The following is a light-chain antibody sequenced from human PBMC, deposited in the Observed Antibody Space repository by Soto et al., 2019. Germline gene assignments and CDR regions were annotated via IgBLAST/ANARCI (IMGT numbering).Light chain of an antibody. J-gene: IGLJ1*01. CDR1: SSNIGNNI. CDR2: STN. V-gene: IGLV1-44*01. Sequence: QSVLTQPPSASGTPGQRVTISCSGSSSNIGNNIVNWYQQLPGSAPKLLIHSTNQRPSGVPDRFSGSKAGTSASLAISGLQSEDEAEYHCAAWDDSLNGYVFGTGTKVTVL. CDR3: AAWDDSLNGYV.